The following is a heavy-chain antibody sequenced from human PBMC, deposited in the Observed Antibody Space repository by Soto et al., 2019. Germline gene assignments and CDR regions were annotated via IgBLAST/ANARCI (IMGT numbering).Heavy chain of an antibody. Sequence: ASVKVSCKASGYTFTGYYMHWVRQAPGQGLEWMGWINPNSGGTNYAQKFQGRVTMTRDTSISTAYMELGRLRSDDTAVYYCARSTIQLSATYVMDVWGQGTTVTVSS. D-gene: IGHD5-18*01. J-gene: IGHJ6*02. V-gene: IGHV1-2*02. CDR3: ARSTIQLSATYVMDV. CDR2: INPNSGGT. CDR1: GYTFTGYY.